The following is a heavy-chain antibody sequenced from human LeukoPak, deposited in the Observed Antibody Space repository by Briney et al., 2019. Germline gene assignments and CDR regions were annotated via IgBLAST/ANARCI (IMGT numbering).Heavy chain of an antibody. CDR1: GYSISSGYY. J-gene: IGHJ3*02. CDR3: ARVYSAGYSSGWPFDAFDI. CDR2: IYHSGSP. V-gene: IGHV4-38-2*02. D-gene: IGHD6-19*01. Sequence: PSETLSLTCTVSGYSISSGYYWGWIRPPPGKGLEWIGSIYHSGSPYYNPSLKSRVTISVDTSKNQFSLKLSSVTAADTAVYYCARVYSAGYSSGWPFDAFDIWGQGTMVTVSS.